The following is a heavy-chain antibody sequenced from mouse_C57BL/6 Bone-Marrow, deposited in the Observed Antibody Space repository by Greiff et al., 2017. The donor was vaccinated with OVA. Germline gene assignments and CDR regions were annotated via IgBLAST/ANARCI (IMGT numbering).Heavy chain of an antibody. J-gene: IGHJ4*01. Sequence: VQLVESGPGLVQPSPSLSISCTVSGFSLTSYGVHWVRQSPGKGLEWLGVIWRGGSSDYNAAFISRLRISKDNSKSQVFFKMNSLEADDTAIYYCARNGRRDYYAMDYWGQGTSVTVSS. D-gene: IGHD1-1*01. CDR1: GFSLTSYG. CDR3: ARNGRRDYYAMDY. CDR2: IWRGGSS. V-gene: IGHV2-2*01.